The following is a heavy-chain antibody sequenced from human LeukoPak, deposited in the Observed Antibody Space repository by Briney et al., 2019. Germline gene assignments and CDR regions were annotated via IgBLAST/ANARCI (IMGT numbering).Heavy chain of an antibody. V-gene: IGHV4-34*01. Sequence: SETLSLTCAVYGGSFSGYYWSWIRQPPGKGLEWIGEINHSGSTNYNPSLKSRVTISVDTSKNQFSLKLSSVTAADTAVYYCARGRRRGYSYFFDYWGQGTLVTVSS. CDR1: GGSFSGYY. J-gene: IGHJ4*02. CDR2: INHSGST. CDR3: ARGRRRGYSYFFDY. D-gene: IGHD5-18*01.